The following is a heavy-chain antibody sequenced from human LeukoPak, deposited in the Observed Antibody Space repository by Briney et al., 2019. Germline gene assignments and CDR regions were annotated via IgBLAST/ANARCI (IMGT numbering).Heavy chain of an antibody. CDR2: ISYSGST. CDR3: ASMASYCSGGSCTDY. D-gene: IGHD2-15*01. CDR1: GGSIRSSY. Sequence: SETLSLTCTVSGGSIRSSYWSWIRQPPGKGLEWIGYISYSGSTNYSPSLKSRVTISVDTSKNQFSLKLSSVTAADTAVYYCASMASYCSGGSCTDYWGQGTLVTVSS. V-gene: IGHV4-59*01. J-gene: IGHJ4*02.